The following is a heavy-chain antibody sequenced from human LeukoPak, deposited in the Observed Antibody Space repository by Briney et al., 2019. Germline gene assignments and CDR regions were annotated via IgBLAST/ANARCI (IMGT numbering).Heavy chain of an antibody. CDR2: INQDGSDK. J-gene: IGHJ4*02. D-gene: IGHD6-6*01. CDR3: AKVGRSYSSSYYFDY. V-gene: IGHV3-7*03. CDR1: GFTFSSYW. Sequence: AGGSLRLSCAASGFTFSSYWVSWVRQAPGKGLEWVANINQDGSDKYYLDSVKGRFTISRDNSKNTLYLQMNSLRAEDTAVYYCAKVGRSYSSSYYFDYWGQGTLVTVSS.